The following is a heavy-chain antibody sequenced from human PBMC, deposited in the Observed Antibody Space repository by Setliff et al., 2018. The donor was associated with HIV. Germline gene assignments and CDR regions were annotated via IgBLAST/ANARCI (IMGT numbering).Heavy chain of an antibody. Sequence: SETLSLTCTVSGASISSSHYYWGWIRQPPGQGLEWIGSICNTGSIHYNPSLESRVTISVDTSKNDFSLKMTSVTAADTAVYYCARHANPTVITDIPFDPWGQGTLVTVSS. CDR1: GASISSSHYY. CDR2: ICNTGSI. D-gene: IGHD4-17*01. CDR3: ARHANPTVITDIPFDP. V-gene: IGHV4-39*01. J-gene: IGHJ5*02.